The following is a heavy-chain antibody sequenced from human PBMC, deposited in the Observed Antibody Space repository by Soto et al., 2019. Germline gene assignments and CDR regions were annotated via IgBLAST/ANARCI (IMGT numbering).Heavy chain of an antibody. CDR1: GGSISSYY. J-gene: IGHJ6*02. CDR3: ARDSSGYSYGYKYYYGMDV. CDR2: IYYSGST. Sequence: PSETLSLTCTVSGGSISSYYWSWIRQPPGKGLEWIGYIYYSGSTNYNPSLKSRVTISVDTSKNQFSLKLSSVTAADTAVYYCARDSSGYSYGYKYYYGMDVWGQGTTVTVS. V-gene: IGHV4-59*01. D-gene: IGHD5-18*01.